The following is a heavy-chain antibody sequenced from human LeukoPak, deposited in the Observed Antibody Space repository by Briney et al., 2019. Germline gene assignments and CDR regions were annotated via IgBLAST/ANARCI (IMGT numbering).Heavy chain of an antibody. Sequence: QPGGSLRLSRAASGFTFSSYAMSWVRQAPGKGLEWVSAISGGGGSTYYADSVKGRFTISRDNSKNTLYLQMNSLRAEDTAVYYCAKDRSGSYGEFDYWGQGTLVTVSS. D-gene: IGHD1-26*01. V-gene: IGHV3-23*01. CDR2: ISGGGGST. CDR3: AKDRSGSYGEFDY. CDR1: GFTFSSYA. J-gene: IGHJ4*02.